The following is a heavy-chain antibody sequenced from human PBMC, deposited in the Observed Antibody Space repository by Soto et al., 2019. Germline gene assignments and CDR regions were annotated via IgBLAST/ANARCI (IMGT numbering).Heavy chain of an antibody. CDR2: ISYDGSNK. V-gene: IGHV3-30-3*01. D-gene: IGHD1-26*01. CDR3: ARDSPGGDGWFDP. CDR1: GFTFSSYA. Sequence: GGSLRLSCAASGFTFSSYAMHWVRQAPGKGLEWVAVISYDGSNKYYADSVKGRFTISRDNSKNTLYLQMNSLRAEDTAVYYCARDSPGGDGWFDPWGQGTLVTVSS. J-gene: IGHJ5*02.